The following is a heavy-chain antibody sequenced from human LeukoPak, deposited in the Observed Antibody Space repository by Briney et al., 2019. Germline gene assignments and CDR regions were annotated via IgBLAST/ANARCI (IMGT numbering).Heavy chain of an antibody. D-gene: IGHD5-24*01. J-gene: IGHJ5*02. CDR1: GYSFTSYW. V-gene: IGHV5-51*01. CDR3: ARHEEDEDWFDP. CDR2: IYPGDSDT. Sequence: RGESLMISCEGSGYSFTSYWIGWVRQMPGKGLEWMGIIYPGDSDTRYSPSFQGQVTISADKSISTAYLQWSSLKASDTAMYCCARHEEDEDWFDPSGQGTLVTVSP.